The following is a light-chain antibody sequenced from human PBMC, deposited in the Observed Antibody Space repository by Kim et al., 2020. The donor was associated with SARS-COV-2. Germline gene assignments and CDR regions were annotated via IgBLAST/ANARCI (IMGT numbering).Light chain of an antibody. V-gene: IGLV1-51*01. Sequence: QNVTISCYRHGSNTANNNVTWYQQLPGTAPKLLVYGNNKRPSGIPDRIAGWKSGTSATLGITGHQTGDEADYDCGTWDGSLSAWVFGGGTKLTVL. CDR1: GSNTANNN. CDR2: GNN. CDR3: GTWDGSLSAWV. J-gene: IGLJ3*02.